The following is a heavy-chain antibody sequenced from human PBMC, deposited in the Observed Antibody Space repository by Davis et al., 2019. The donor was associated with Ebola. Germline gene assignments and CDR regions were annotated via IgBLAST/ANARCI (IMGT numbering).Heavy chain of an antibody. Sequence: GESLKISCAASGFTFSSYAMSWVRQAPGKGLEWASAISGSGGSTYYADSVKGRFTISRDNSKNTLYLQMNSLRAEDTAVYYCAKVPYYGDYAFDYWGQGTLVTVSS. CDR3: AKVPYYGDYAFDY. CDR2: ISGSGGST. V-gene: IGHV3-23*01. J-gene: IGHJ4*02. CDR1: GFTFSSYA. D-gene: IGHD4-17*01.